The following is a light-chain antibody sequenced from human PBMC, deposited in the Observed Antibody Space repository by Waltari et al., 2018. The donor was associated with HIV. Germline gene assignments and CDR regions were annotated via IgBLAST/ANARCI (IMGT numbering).Light chain of an antibody. CDR3: SSYISSSTLL. V-gene: IGLV2-14*01. CDR2: EVS. Sequence: MIYEVSNRPSGVSNRFSGSKSGNTASLTISGLQAEDEADYYCSSYISSSTLLFGGGTKLNVL. J-gene: IGLJ2*01.